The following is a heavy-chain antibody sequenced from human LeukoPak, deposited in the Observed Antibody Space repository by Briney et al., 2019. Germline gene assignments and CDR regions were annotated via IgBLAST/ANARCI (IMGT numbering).Heavy chain of an antibody. J-gene: IGHJ6*03. CDR1: GFTFGTYT. CDR3: ARFGGFGELLPYYMDV. CDR2: IGTSSSTI. V-gene: IGHV3-48*01. Sequence: GGSLRLSCAASGFTFGTYTMNGVRQPPGKGLEGGSNIGTSSSTIYYADSVKRRFTISRDNSKNTLYLQMNSLRAEDTAVYYCARFGGFGELLPYYMDVWGKGTTVTVSS. D-gene: IGHD3-10*01.